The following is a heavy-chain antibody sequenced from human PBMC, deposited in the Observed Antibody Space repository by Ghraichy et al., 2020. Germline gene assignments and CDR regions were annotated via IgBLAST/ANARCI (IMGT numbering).Heavy chain of an antibody. D-gene: IGHD6-19*01. CDR1: GFTFSRSG. CDR2: TSFDGNNK. V-gene: IGHV3-30*18. Sequence: GGSLRLSCAASGFTFSRSGMNWVRQAPGKGLEWLALTSFDGNNKRDADSVQGRFTISRDNSKNTLYLQMNSVTAEDTAVYYCAKDRSGWYSRYFSYMDVWGQGTTVTVSS. CDR3: AKDRSGWYSRYFSYMDV. J-gene: IGHJ6*03.